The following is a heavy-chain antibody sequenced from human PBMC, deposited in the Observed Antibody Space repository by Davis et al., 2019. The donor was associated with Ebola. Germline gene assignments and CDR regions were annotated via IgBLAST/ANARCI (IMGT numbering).Heavy chain of an antibody. Sequence: GESLKISCAASGFTFSSYAMHWVRQAPGKGLEWVAVISYDGSNKYYADSVKSRFTISRDNSKNTLYLQMNSLRAEDTAVYYCARDPHSGYEMYYYYGMDVWGQGTTVTVSS. V-gene: IGHV3-30-3*01. CDR2: ISYDGSNK. J-gene: IGHJ6*02. CDR3: ARDPHSGYEMYYYYGMDV. D-gene: IGHD5-12*01. CDR1: GFTFSSYA.